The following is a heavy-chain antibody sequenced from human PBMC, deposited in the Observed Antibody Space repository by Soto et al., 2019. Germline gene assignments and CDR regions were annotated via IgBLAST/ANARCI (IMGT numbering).Heavy chain of an antibody. V-gene: IGHV1-69*01. J-gene: IGHJ4*02. CDR1: GGTFSSYA. Sequence: QVQLVQSGAEVKKPGSSVKVSCKASGGTFSSYAISWVRQAPGQGLEWMGGSIPIFGTANYAQKFQGRVTITADESTSTAYMELSSLRSEDTAVYYCARAAAEEDYYDSSGYSYYFDYWGQGTLVTVSS. CDR3: ARAAAEEDYYDSSGYSYYFDY. D-gene: IGHD3-22*01. CDR2: SIPIFGTA.